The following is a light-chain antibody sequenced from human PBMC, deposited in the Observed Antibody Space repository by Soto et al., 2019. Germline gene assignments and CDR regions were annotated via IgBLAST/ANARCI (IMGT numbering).Light chain of an antibody. CDR2: QDS. CDR3: QAWDSSTAWHYV. CDR1: KLGDKY. V-gene: IGLV3-1*01. Sequence: SYELTQPPSVSVSPGQTASITCSGDKLGDKYACWYQQKPGQSPLLVIYQDSKRPSGIPERFSGSNSGNTATLTISGTQAMDEADYYCQAWDSSTAWHYVFGTGTKLTVL. J-gene: IGLJ1*01.